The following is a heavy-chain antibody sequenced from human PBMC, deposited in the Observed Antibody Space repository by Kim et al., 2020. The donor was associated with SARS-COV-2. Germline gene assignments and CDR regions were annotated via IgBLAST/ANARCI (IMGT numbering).Heavy chain of an antibody. CDR3: ARLVVPGSTHYYFDY. V-gene: IGHV4-31*02. Sequence: PSLTSRVTISGDTSQNQFSLKLSSVTAADPAVYYCARLVVPGSTHYYFDYWGQGTLVTVSS. D-gene: IGHD1-1*01. J-gene: IGHJ4*02.